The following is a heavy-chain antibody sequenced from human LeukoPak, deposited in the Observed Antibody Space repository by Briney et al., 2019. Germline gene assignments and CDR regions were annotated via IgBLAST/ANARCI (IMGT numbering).Heavy chain of an antibody. D-gene: IGHD3-3*01. Sequence: GGSQRLSCAASGFTFSSYWMSWVSQAPGKGLEWVADIKQDGSEKNYVDSVKGRFTISRDNAKNSLYLQMNSLRAEDTAVYYCARAIGIWSGYSYWGRGTLVTVSS. CDR2: IKQDGSEK. CDR1: GFTFSSYW. J-gene: IGHJ4*02. V-gene: IGHV3-7*01. CDR3: ARAIGIWSGYSY.